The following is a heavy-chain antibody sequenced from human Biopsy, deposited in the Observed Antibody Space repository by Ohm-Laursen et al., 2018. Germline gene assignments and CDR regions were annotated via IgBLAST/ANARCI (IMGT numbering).Heavy chain of an antibody. V-gene: IGHV4-59*01. Sequence: GTLSLTCTGSGGSISSDYWSWNRQTPGKGLEWIGYIYYSGSTNYNPSLKSRVTISVDTSKNQFSLRLNSVTAADTAVYYCARATNSTGWPYYYFYGMDVWGQGTTVTVSS. CDR2: IYYSGST. D-gene: IGHD2/OR15-2a*01. CDR3: ARATNSTGWPYYYFYGMDV. CDR1: GGSISSDY. J-gene: IGHJ6*02.